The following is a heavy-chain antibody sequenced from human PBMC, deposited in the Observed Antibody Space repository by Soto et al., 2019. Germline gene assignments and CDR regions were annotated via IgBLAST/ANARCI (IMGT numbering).Heavy chain of an antibody. CDR1: GFSLTSNEMR. Sequence: SGPTPVNTTQTLTLTCTFSGFSLTSNEMRVIWIRQPPGKALEWLARIDWAGEKFYSSSLRTRLTISKDSSKNQVVLTMTNMDPVDTATYYCARTTNTGTDYWGQGTLVNAPQ. J-gene: IGHJ4*02. D-gene: IGHD1-1*01. CDR3: ARTTNTGTDY. CDR2: IDWAGEK. V-gene: IGHV2-70*04.